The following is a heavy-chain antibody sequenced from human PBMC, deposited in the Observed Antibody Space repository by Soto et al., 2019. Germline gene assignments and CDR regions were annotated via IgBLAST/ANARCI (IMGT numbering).Heavy chain of an antibody. V-gene: IGHV5-10-1*01. CDR1: GYNFITDW. CDR2: IDPTDSYT. CDR3: AREARGVISGMDV. J-gene: IGHJ6*02. Sequence: PGESLKISCKGSGYNFITDWISWVRQMPGKGLEWMGRIDPTDSYTKYSPSFEGHVTISADKSISTAYLQWSSLKASDSAVYYCAREARGVISGMDVWGQGTTVTVSS. D-gene: IGHD3-10*01.